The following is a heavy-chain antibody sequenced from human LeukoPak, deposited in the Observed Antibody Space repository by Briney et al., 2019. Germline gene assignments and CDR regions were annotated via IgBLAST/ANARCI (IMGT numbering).Heavy chain of an antibody. CDR3: ARESREMATIDHYYYYYGMDV. D-gene: IGHD5-12*01. CDR1: GFSFSTYA. V-gene: IGHV3-64*01. Sequence: GGSLRLSCAASGFSFSTYAMHWVRQAPGKGLEYVSVISSGGSTYYANSVKGRFIISRDNSKNTLFLQMGSLRAEDMAVYYCARESREMATIDHYYYYYGMDVWGQGTTVTVSS. CDR2: ISSGGST. J-gene: IGHJ6*02.